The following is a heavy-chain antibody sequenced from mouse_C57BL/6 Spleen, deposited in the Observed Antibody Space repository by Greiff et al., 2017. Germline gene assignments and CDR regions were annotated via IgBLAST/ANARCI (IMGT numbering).Heavy chain of an antibody. CDR3: ARAYYDSLYYFDY. D-gene: IGHD2-4*01. CDR1: GFSLSTFGMG. Sequence: QVTLKVSGPGILQPSQTLSLTCSFSGFSLSTFGMGVGWLRQPSGKGLEWLAHIWWDDDKYYNPALTSRLTISKNTSKNHGVLKIANVDTADTATYYCARAYYDSLYYFDYWGQGTTLTVSS. J-gene: IGHJ2*01. CDR2: IWWDDDK. V-gene: IGHV8-8*01.